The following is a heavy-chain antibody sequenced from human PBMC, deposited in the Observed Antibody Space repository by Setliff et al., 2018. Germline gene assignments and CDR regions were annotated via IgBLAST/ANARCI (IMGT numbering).Heavy chain of an antibody. CDR2: IYPGNADT. D-gene: IGHD3-10*01. Sequence: GESLKISCKGLGYSFIDYWIAWVRPTPGKGLEWMGTIYPGNADTRYSPSYQGQVTLSTDTSNNTASLQWNNLKAWDTDVYYCARRGERFFNCFDPWGQGTLVTVSS. CDR1: GYSFIDYW. J-gene: IGHJ5*02. V-gene: IGHV5-51*01. CDR3: ARRGERFFNCFDP.